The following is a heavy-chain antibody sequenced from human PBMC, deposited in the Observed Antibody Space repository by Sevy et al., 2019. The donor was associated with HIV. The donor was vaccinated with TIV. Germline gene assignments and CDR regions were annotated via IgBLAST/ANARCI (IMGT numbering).Heavy chain of an antibody. J-gene: IGHJ1*01. V-gene: IGHV4-39*01. Sequence: SETPSLTCTVSGGAISSSSYYWGWIRQPPGKGLEWIGSIYYSGSTSYNPSLKSRVTISVDTSKNQFSLKLSSVTAADTAVYYCARQGEQQLVRLYFQHWGQGTLVTVSS. CDR3: ARQGEQQLVRLYFQH. D-gene: IGHD6-13*01. CDR2: IYYSGST. CDR1: GGAISSSSYY.